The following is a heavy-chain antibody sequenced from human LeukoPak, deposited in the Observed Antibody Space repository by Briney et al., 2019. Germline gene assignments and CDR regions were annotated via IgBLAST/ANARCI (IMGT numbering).Heavy chain of an antibody. CDR3: ARDFSVYYGSGAPGWFDP. V-gene: IGHV4-61*01. Sequence: PSETLSLTCTVSGGSVSSGSYYWSWIRQPPGKGLEWIGYIYYSGSTNYNPSLKSRVTISVDTSKNRFSLKLSSVTAADTAVYYCARDFSVYYGSGAPGWFDPWGQGTLVTVSS. J-gene: IGHJ5*02. D-gene: IGHD3-10*01. CDR2: IYYSGST. CDR1: GGSVSSGSYY.